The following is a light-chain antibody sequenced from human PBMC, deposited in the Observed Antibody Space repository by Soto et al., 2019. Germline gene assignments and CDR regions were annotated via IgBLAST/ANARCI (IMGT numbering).Light chain of an antibody. V-gene: IGLV2-14*01. J-gene: IGLJ3*02. CDR1: SGDVGGYNY. Sequence: QSALTQPASVSGSPGQSITISCTGTSGDVGGYNYVSWYQQHPDKAPKLMIYEVSNRPSGVSNRFSGSKSGNTASLTISGLQAEDEADYSCTSYTSSSTWVFGGGTKVTVL. CDR3: TSYTSSSTWV. CDR2: EVS.